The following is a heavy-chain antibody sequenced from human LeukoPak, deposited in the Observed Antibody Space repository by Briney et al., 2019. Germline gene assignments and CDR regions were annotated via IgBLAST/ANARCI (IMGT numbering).Heavy chain of an antibody. D-gene: IGHD2-2*01. J-gene: IGHJ4*02. V-gene: IGHV1-69*04. CDR2: LIPLFGIA. Sequence: SVKVSCKASGDTFSSYALSWVRQAPGQGLVWMGRLIPLFGIANYAQKFQGRGTMTADKSTSTAYMELSRLRSADTAVYYCARDNVVLAARAIRSGDYWGQGTLVTVSS. CDR3: ARDNVVLAARAIRSGDY. CDR1: GDTFSSYA.